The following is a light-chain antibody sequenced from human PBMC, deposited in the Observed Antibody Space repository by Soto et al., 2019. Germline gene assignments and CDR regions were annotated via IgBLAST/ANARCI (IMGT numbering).Light chain of an antibody. J-gene: IGLJ2*01. CDR2: EDS. Sequence: QSALTQPASVSGSPGQSITISCTGTSSDVGSYNLVSWYQHHRGKAPKVIIYEDSKRPSGASNRFSGSKSGNTASLTISGLQAEDEADYYCCSYAGSSSWVFGGGTKLTGL. CDR1: SSDVGSYNL. CDR3: CSYAGSSSWV. V-gene: IGLV2-23*01.